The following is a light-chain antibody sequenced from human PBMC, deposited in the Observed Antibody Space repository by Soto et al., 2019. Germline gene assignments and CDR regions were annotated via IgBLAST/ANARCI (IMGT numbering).Light chain of an antibody. CDR2: GAS. V-gene: IGKV3-15*01. CDR1: QSVISRN. CDR3: QQYDKWPRT. J-gene: IGKJ1*01. Sequence: EMVLTQSPGTLSLSPGERATLSCRASQSVISRNLAWYQQKLGQAPRLLIYGASTRATGIAARFSGGGSGAEYTLTISSLQSEDFAVYYCQQYDKWPRTFGQGTKV.